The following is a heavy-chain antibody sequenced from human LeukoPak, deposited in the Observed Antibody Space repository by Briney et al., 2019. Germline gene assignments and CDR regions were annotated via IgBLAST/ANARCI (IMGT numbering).Heavy chain of an antibody. CDR3: ARGYCSGGSCYSDYYYYYMDV. CDR2: ITSSSSYI. CDR1: GFTFSTYS. V-gene: IGHV3-21*01. J-gene: IGHJ6*03. D-gene: IGHD2-15*01. Sequence: GGSLRLSCAASGFTFSTYSMNWVRQAPGKGLDWVSSITSSSSYIYYADSVKGRFTISRDNAKNSLYLQMNSLRAEDTAVYYCARGYCSGGSCYSDYYYYYMDVWGKGTTVTVSS.